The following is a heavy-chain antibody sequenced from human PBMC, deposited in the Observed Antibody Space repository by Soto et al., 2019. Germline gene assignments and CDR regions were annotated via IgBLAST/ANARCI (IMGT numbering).Heavy chain of an antibody. V-gene: IGHV3-30*03. J-gene: IGHJ4*02. CDR2: ISNNSSHE. Sequence: QVEVVQSGGGVVQPGKSVRLSCTASGFIFSDYGVHWARQAPGKGLQWVAFISNNSSHEYYADSVKGRFTISRDNSQNTVYLHLRSMRPEDTAVYYWVPSVDYWGQGTRVNVSP. CDR1: GFIFSDYG. CDR3: VPSVDY.